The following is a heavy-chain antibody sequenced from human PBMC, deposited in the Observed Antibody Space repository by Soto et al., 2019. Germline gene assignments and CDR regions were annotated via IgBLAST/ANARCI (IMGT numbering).Heavy chain of an antibody. CDR3: ARSIAEAGLDY. CDR1: GFTLSSYS. Sequence: GGALRLSCAASGFTLSSYSMHWVRQAPGKGLEWVSVISYDGNKKLYGDSVKGRFSISRDTSKNTVYLQMNSLRPEDTAVYYCARSIAEAGLDYWGQGTLVTVSS. CDR2: ISYDGNKK. V-gene: IGHV3-30-3*01. J-gene: IGHJ4*02. D-gene: IGHD6-19*01.